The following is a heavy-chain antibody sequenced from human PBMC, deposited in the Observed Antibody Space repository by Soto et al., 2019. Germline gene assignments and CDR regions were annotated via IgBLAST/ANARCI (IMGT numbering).Heavy chain of an antibody. Sequence: SVEVSCKASGGSFSSYAISWVRQAPGQGLEWMGGIIPIFGTANYAQKFQGRVTITADESTSTAYMELSSLRSEDTAVYYCARANITMIVVAAGYYYYGMDVWGQGTTVTVSS. V-gene: IGHV1-69*13. CDR3: ARANITMIVVAAGYYYYGMDV. J-gene: IGHJ6*02. CDR2: IIPIFGTA. CDR1: GGSFSSYA. D-gene: IGHD3-22*01.